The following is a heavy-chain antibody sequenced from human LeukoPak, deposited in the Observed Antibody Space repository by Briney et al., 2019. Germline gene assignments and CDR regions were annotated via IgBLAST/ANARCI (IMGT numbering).Heavy chain of an antibody. J-gene: IGHJ4*02. D-gene: IGHD1-26*01. V-gene: IGHV1-2*02. Sequence: GTSVTVSCKASGYTFTGYYKYWVRQAPAPSLEWMGWSNPNRGGTNYAHKFPGSVIMTWDTSISTASMELSRLRSDGTAVYYCSRGPRWDPHFDFWGQGTLVTVSS. CDR3: SRGPRWDPHFDF. CDR2: SNPNRGGT. CDR1: GYTFTGYY.